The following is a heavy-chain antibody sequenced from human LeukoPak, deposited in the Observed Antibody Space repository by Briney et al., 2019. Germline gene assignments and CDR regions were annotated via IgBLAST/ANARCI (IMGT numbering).Heavy chain of an antibody. CDR2: ISSSGSTI. V-gene: IGHV3-11*04. J-gene: IGHJ4*02. CDR3: ARVWSGYYAQRLRYFDWLLSGYFDY. D-gene: IGHD3-9*01. CDR1: GGSISSYY. Sequence: LSLTCTVSGGSISSYYWSWIRQAPGKGLEWVSYISSSGSTIYYADSVKGRFTISRDNAKNSLYLQMNSLRAEDTAVYYCARVWSGYYAQRLRYFDWLLSGYFDYWGQGTLVTVSS.